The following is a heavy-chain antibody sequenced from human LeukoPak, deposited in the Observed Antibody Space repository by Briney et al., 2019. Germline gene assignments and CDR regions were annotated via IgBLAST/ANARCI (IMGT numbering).Heavy chain of an antibody. CDR1: GYTFTSYD. J-gene: IGHJ6*03. V-gene: IGHV1-8*03. CDR2: MNPNSGNT. CDR3: ARVKSARANFDWLLYYYDYMDV. D-gene: IGHD3-9*01. Sequence: ASVKVSCKASGYTFTSYDINWVRQATGQGLEWMGWMNPNSGNTGYAQKFQGRVTITRNTSISTAYMELSSLRSEDTAVYYCARVKSARANFDWLLYYYDYMDVWGKGTTVTVSS.